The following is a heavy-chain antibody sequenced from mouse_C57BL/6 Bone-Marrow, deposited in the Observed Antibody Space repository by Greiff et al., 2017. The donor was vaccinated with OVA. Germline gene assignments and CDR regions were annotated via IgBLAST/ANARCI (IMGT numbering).Heavy chain of an antibody. J-gene: IGHJ4*01. Sequence: LVESGAELVRPGASVKLSCTASGFNIKDDYMHWVKQRPEQGLEWIGWIDPENGDTEYASKFQGKATITADTSSNTAYLQLSSLTSEDTAVYYCTTSNWGVYYAMDYWGQGTSVTVSS. CDR2: IDPENGDT. V-gene: IGHV14-4*01. D-gene: IGHD4-1*01. CDR1: GFNIKDDY. CDR3: TTSNWGVYYAMDY.